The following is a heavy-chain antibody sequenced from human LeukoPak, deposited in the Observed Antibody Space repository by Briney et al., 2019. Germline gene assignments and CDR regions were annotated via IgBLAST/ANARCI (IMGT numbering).Heavy chain of an antibody. CDR3: ARDADYGGSPDAFDV. D-gene: IGHD4-23*01. CDR2: IYSGGTT. CDR1: GFTVSSNH. V-gene: IGHV3-53*01. Sequence: GGSLRLSCAASGFTVSSNHMSWVRQAPGKGLKWVSIIYSGGTTYYADSVKGRFTISRDNSKNSLYLQMNSLRAEDTAVYYCARDADYGGSPDAFDVWGRGTIVTVSS. J-gene: IGHJ3*01.